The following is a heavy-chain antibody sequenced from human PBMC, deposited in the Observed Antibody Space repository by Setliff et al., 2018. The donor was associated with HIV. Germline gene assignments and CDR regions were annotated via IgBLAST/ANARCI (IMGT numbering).Heavy chain of an antibody. CDR3: ARDRSRHYGAGGRLDV. CDR2: VYYNGSP. V-gene: IGHV4-39*07. Sequence: SETLSLTCTVSGDSVNDRSYFWGWIRQPPGKGLEWVASVYYNGSPFYNPSLKSRVTISVDTSKNQFSLKLSSVTAADTAVYYCARDRSRHYGAGGRLDVWGKGTTVTVSS. J-gene: IGHJ6*04. CDR1: GDSVNDRSYF. D-gene: IGHD4-17*01.